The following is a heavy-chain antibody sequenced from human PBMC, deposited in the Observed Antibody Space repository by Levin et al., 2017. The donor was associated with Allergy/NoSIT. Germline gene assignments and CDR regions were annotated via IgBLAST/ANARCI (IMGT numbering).Heavy chain of an antibody. J-gene: IGHJ5*02. D-gene: IGHD3-3*01. CDR3: AKDSLYDFWSGFKRGTGFDP. CDR2: ISGSGGST. Sequence: GESLKISCAASGFTFSSYAMSWVRQAPGKGLEWVSAISGSGGSTYYADSVKGRFTISRDNSKNTLYLQMNSLRAEDTAVYYCAKDSLYDFWSGFKRGTGFDPWGQGTLVTVSS. CDR1: GFTFSSYA. V-gene: IGHV3-23*01.